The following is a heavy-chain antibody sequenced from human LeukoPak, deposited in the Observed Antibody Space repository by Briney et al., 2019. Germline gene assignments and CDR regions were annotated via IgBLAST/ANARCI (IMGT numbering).Heavy chain of an antibody. D-gene: IGHD4-17*01. CDR2: ISSNGGST. CDR1: GFTFSSYA. Sequence: GGSVRLSCAASGFTFSSYAMHWVRQAPGKGLEYVSAISSNGGSTYYANSVKGRFTISRDNSKNTLYLQMGSLRAEDMAVYYCARDLTEGGDYVFDYWGQGTLVTVSS. V-gene: IGHV3-64*01. J-gene: IGHJ4*02. CDR3: ARDLTEGGDYVFDY.